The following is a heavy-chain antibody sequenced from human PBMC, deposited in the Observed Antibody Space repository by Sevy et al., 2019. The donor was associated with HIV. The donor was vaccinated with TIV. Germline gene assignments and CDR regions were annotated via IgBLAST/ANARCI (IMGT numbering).Heavy chain of an antibody. V-gene: IGHV5-51*01. Sequence: GESLKISCQDSGDNSNTDWIAWVRQLPGKGLEYMGLVAPDDSDTRYSPSFQGQVIMSADEALNTVYLQWNSLKASDSAKYYCARLSNYGASSDTYYYVMDVWGQGTTVTVSS. CDR3: ARLSNYGASSDTYYYVMDV. D-gene: IGHD4-17*01. CDR1: GDNSNTDW. CDR2: VAPDDSDT. J-gene: IGHJ6*02.